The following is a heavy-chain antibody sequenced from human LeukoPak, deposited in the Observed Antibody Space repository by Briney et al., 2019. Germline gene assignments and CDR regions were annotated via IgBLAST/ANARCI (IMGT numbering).Heavy chain of an antibody. J-gene: IGHJ4*02. CDR3: ARHAQSGYDSGVFDY. D-gene: IGHD5-12*01. Sequence: SETLSLTCTVSGGSISSYYWSWIRQPPGKGLEWIGSIYYSGSTNYHPSLKSRVTISVDTSKNQFSLKLSSVTAADTAVYYCARHAQSGYDSGVFDYWGQGTLVTVSS. V-gene: IGHV4-59*08. CDR1: GGSISSYY. CDR2: IYYSGST.